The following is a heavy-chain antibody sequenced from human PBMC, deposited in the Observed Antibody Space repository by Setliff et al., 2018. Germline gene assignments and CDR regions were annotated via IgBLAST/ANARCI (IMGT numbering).Heavy chain of an antibody. J-gene: IGHJ4*02. CDR1: GGTFSSYG. CDR3: ARVSRTIVGARGFDY. V-gene: IGHV1-69*13. D-gene: IGHD1-26*01. CDR2: IIPIFGTA. Sequence: VASVKVSCKASGGTFSSYGISWVRQAPGQGLEWMGGIIPIFGTANYAQKFQGRVTITADESTSTAYMELSSLRSEDTAVYYCARVSRTIVGARGFDYWGQGTLVTVSS.